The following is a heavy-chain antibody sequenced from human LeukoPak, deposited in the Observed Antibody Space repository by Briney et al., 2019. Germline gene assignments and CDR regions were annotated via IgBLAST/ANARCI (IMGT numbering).Heavy chain of an antibody. J-gene: IGHJ4*02. D-gene: IGHD3-16*01. CDR3: ARDLMTTPTWDFDY. V-gene: IGHV1-2*02. CDR1: GYTFTGYY. CDR2: INPNSGGT. Sequence: ASVKVSCKASGYTFTGYYMHWVRQAPGQGLEWMGWINPNSGGTNYARKFQGRVTMTRDTSISTAYMELSRLRSDDTAVYYCARDLMTTPTWDFDYWGQGTLVSVSS.